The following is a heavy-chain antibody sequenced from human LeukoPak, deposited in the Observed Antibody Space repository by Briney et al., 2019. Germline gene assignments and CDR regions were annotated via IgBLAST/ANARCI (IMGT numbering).Heavy chain of an antibody. V-gene: IGHV4-39*07. J-gene: IGHJ5*02. CDR2: TSHSDSP. D-gene: IGHD3-16*01. CDR3: ARDFGETSLPNWFDP. CDR1: GGSISSSSYY. Sequence: SETLSLPCTVSGGSISSSSYYWGWIRQPPGEGLEWIESTSHSDSPYYNPSLESRVTISLVTSRNEFSLKLTSVTAADTAVYYCARDFGETSLPNWFDPWGQGTLVIVSS.